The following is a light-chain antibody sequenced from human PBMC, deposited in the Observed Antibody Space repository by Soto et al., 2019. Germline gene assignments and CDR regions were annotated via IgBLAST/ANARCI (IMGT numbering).Light chain of an antibody. V-gene: IGKV1-5*03. CDR3: QQDGGYSLT. Sequence: DIQMTQSPSTLSASVGDRVTISCRASQTISNWLAWYQQKPGKAPNLLIYGVSNLASGVPSRFSGSGSGTEFTLTISSLRPDDFATYYCQQDGGYSLTFGHGTKVEIK. CDR2: GVS. CDR1: QTISNW. J-gene: IGKJ1*01.